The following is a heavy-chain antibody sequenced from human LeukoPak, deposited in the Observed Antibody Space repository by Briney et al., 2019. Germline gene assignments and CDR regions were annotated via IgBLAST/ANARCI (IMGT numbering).Heavy chain of an antibody. J-gene: IGHJ4*02. V-gene: IGHV4-59*01. D-gene: IGHD6-19*01. CDR2: IYYSGST. CDR3: AREGGKQWLVFDY. CDR1: GGSISSYY. Sequence: SETLSLTCTVSGGSISSYYWSWIRQPPGKGLEWIGYIYYSGSTNYNPSLKSRVTISVDTSKNQFSLKLSSVTAADTAVYYCAREGGKQWLVFDYWGQGTLVTVSS.